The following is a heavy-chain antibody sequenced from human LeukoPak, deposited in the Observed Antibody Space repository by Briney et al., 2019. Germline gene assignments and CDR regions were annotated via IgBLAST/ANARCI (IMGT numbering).Heavy chain of an antibody. CDR1: GFTFSSYG. Sequence: GGSLRLSCAASGFTFSSYGMHWVRQAPGKGLEWVAVISYDGSNKYYADSVKGRFTISRDNSKNTLYLQMNSLRAEDTAVYYCAKLYTSRWYNDYWGQGTLVTVSS. J-gene: IGHJ4*02. CDR3: AKLYTSRWYNDY. V-gene: IGHV3-30*18. D-gene: IGHD6-13*01. CDR2: ISYDGSNK.